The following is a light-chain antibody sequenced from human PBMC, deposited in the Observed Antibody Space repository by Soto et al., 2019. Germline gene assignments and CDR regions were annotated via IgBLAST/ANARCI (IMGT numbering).Light chain of an antibody. CDR2: DAS. V-gene: IGKV3-11*01. CDR1: QSVSSY. CDR3: QQRSNWLT. J-gene: IGKJ4*01. Sequence: EIVLTQSQATLSLSPGERATLSCRASQSVSSYLAWYQQKPGQAPRLLIYDASNRATGIPARFSGSGSGTDFTLTISRLEPEEFAFDYCQQRSNWLTFGGGTKVDIK.